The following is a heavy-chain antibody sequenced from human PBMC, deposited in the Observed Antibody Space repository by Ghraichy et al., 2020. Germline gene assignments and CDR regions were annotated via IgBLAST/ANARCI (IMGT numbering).Heavy chain of an antibody. V-gene: IGHV1-18*04. CDR2: ITTSNGNT. D-gene: IGHD1-7*01. CDR1: ADVCTPV. J-gene: IGHJ5*02. CDR3: TRGVNYFDT. Sequence: ASVKVSCKIGRADVCTPVTSFQRVSRLLRVKRMGWITTSNGNTHSAQKFQGRVTMTTDTSTSTVYMELRSLRSDDTAVYYCTRGVNYFDTWGQGTLVTVSS.